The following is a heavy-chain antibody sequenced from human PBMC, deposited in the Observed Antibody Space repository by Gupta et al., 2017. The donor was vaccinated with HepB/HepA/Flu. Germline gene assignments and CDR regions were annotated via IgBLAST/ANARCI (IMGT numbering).Heavy chain of an antibody. J-gene: IGHJ6*03. CDR3: ASIAAAGYYYMDV. D-gene: IGHD6-13*01. CDR1: GGTFSRLA. Sequence: QVQLVQSGAEVKRPGSSVKVSCKASGGTFSRLAISWVRQAPGQGLEWMGGIIPIFGTTKYIEKFQGRVTITADESTSTAYMELIGLRSEDTAVYYCASIAAAGYYYMDVWGNGTSVTLSS. CDR2: IIPIFGTT. V-gene: IGHV1-69*01.